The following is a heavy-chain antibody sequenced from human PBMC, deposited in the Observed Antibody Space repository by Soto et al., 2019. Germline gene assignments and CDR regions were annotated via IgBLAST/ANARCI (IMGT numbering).Heavy chain of an antibody. Sequence: SETLSLTCTVSGGSISSYYWSWIRQPPGKGLEWIGYIYYSGSTNYNPSLKSRVTISVDTSKNQFSLKLSSVTAADTAVYYCARKYKSDYYMDVWGKGTTVTVSS. CDR1: GGSISSYY. D-gene: IGHD1-20*01. J-gene: IGHJ6*03. CDR3: ARKYKSDYYMDV. CDR2: IYYSGST. V-gene: IGHV4-59*12.